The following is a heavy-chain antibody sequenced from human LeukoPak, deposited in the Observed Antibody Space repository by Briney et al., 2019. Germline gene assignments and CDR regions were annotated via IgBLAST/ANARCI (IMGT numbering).Heavy chain of an antibody. CDR3: ARSGYYYGLDV. Sequence: ASVKVSCKTSEYTFTGYYIHWMRQAPGQGLEWMGWINFNTGGTNYAQKFQGRVTMTSDTSISALYMELSGLIPDDTAIYYCARSGYYYGLDVWGQGTTVTVSS. D-gene: IGHD3-10*01. V-gene: IGHV1-2*02. J-gene: IGHJ6*02. CDR1: EYTFTGYY. CDR2: INFNTGGT.